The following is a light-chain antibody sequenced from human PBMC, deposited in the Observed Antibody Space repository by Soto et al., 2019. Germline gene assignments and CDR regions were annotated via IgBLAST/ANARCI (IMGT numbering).Light chain of an antibody. CDR2: LDSDGSH. CDR3: QTWGTGIHVV. Sequence: QLVLTQSPSASASLGASVKLTCTMSSGHSSYAIAWHQQQPEKGPRYLMKLDSDGSHTKGVAIPDRFSGSSSGAERYLTISVLQSEDEADYYCQTWGTGIHVVFGGGTKVTVL. V-gene: IGLV4-69*01. J-gene: IGLJ2*01. CDR1: SGHSSYA.